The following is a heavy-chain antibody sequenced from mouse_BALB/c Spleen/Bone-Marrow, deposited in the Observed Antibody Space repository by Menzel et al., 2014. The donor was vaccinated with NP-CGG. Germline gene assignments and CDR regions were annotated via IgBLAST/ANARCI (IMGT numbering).Heavy chain of an antibody. CDR2: IWAGGST. CDR3: ARVGDSDYAMDY. Sequence: VQLQQSGPGLVAPSQSLSIPCTVSGFSLTHYGVHWVRQPPGKGLEWLGVIWAGGSTNYISAFMSRLSISKDNSKSQVFLKIHSLQTDDTAMYFCARVGDSDYAMDYWGQGTSVTVSS. J-gene: IGHJ4*01. D-gene: IGHD2-13*01. V-gene: IGHV2-9*02. CDR1: GFSLTHYG.